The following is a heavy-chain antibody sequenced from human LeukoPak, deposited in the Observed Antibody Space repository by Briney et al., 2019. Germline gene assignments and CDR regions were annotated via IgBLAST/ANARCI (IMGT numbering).Heavy chain of an antibody. CDR1: GGSISSSSYY. V-gene: IGHV4-39*01. D-gene: IGHD3-10*01. Sequence: SETLSLTCTVSGGSISSSSYYWGWIRQPPGKGLEYIGSIYYTESTYYNPSLKSRVTISVGTSKNQFSLNLTSVTSADTAVYYCARRLWFGEYYFDYWGQGTLVTVSS. CDR3: ARRLWFGEYYFDY. CDR2: IYYTEST. J-gene: IGHJ4*02.